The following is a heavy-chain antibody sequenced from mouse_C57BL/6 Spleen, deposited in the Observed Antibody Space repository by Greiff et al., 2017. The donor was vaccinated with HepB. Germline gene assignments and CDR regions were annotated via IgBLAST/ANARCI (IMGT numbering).Heavy chain of an antibody. CDR3: TRDTTVVYWYFDV. D-gene: IGHD1-1*01. V-gene: IGHV1-15*01. J-gene: IGHJ1*03. Sequence: VQLQESGAELVRPGASVTLSCKASGYTFTDYEMHWVKQTPVHGLEWIGAIDPETGGTAYNQKFKGKAILTADKSPSTAYMERRSLTSEDSAVYYCTRDTTVVYWYFDVWGTGTTVTVSS. CDR2: IDPETGGT. CDR1: GYTFTDYE.